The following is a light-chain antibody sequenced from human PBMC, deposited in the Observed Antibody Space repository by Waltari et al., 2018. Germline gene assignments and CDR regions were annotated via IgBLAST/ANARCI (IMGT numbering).Light chain of an antibody. V-gene: IGKV1-39*01. CDR2: AAS. J-gene: IGKJ2*01. CDR1: QSIRSY. CDR3: QQSYSTAQGYT. Sequence: DIQMTQSPSSLSASVGDRVTITCRASQSIRSYLNWYQQKPGKAPKLLIYAASSLQSGVPSRFSGSGSGADFTLTISSLQPEDFATYYCQQSYSTAQGYTFGQGTKLEIK.